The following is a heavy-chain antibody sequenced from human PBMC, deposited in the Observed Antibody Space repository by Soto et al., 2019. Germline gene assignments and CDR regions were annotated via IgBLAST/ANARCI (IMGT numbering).Heavy chain of an antibody. V-gene: IGHV3-30*18. CDR3: AKTRGYEPYYYGLDV. J-gene: IGHJ6*02. D-gene: IGHD5-12*01. Sequence: PGGSLRLSCAASGFTFTNYAMHWVRQAPGKGLEWVSIISYGGSNKYYADSVKGRFTISRDNSKNTLYLQMNSLRAEDTAVYYCAKTRGYEPYYYGLDVWGQGTMVTVSS. CDR1: GFTFTNYA. CDR2: ISYGGSNK.